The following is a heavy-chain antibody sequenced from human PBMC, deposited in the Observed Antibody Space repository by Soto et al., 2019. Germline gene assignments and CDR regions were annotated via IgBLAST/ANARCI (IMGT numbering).Heavy chain of an antibody. CDR1: EASVTDAAY. D-gene: IGHD6-13*01. CDR3: ARVLSLGSTWYVDY. CDR2: SHHGGGT. J-gene: IGHJ4*02. Sequence: TLSLTSRASEASVTDAAYWGWIRQPPGKGLEWIGSSHHGGGTYYNPSLKSRVTISVDPSKNQLSLKLTSVVAADAAVYYCARVLSLGSTWYVDYSGRGTQVAV. V-gene: IGHV4-38-2*02.